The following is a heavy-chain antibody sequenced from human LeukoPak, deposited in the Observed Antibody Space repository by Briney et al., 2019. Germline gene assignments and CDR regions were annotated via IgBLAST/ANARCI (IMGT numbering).Heavy chain of an antibody. V-gene: IGHV1-46*01. D-gene: IGHD1-1*01. CDR3: ARSWDDRRDGMDV. CDR2: INPSGGST. J-gene: IGHJ6*02. Sequence: ASVNVSCKASGYTFTNYYMHWVRQAPGQGLEWMGIINPSGGSTSYAQKFQGRVTMTRDTSTSTVYMELSSLRSEDTAVYYCARSWDDRRDGMDVWGQGTTVTVSS. CDR1: GYTFTNYY.